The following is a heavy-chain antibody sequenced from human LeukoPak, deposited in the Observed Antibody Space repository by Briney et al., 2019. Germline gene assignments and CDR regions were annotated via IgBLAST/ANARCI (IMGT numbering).Heavy chain of an antibody. J-gene: IGHJ5*02. V-gene: IGHV4-39*07. CDR2: IYYSGST. CDR1: GGSISSSSYY. CDR3: ARDTALRWFDP. Sequence: PSETLSLTCTVSGGSISSSSYYWGWIRQPPGEGLEWIGSIYYSGSTYYNPSLKSRVTIPVNTSKNQLSLKLPDVPAADPAVYYCARDTALRWFDPWGQGTLVTVSS.